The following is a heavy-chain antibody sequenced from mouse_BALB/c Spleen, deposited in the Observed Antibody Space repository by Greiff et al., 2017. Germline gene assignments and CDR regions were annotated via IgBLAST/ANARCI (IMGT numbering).Heavy chain of an antibody. J-gene: IGHJ3*01. CDR2: ISSGGSYT. V-gene: IGHV5-6*01. CDR3: ARSTMITTLFAY. D-gene: IGHD2-4*01. Sequence: EVMLVESGGDLVKPGGSLKLSCAASGFTFSSYGMSWVRQTPDKRLEWVATISSGGSYTYYPDSVKGRFTISRDNAKNTLYLQMSSLKSEDTAMYYCARSTMITTLFAYWGQGTLVTVSA. CDR1: GFTFSSYG.